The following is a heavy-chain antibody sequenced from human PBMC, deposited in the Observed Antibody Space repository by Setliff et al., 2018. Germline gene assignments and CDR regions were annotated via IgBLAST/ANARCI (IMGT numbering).Heavy chain of an antibody. J-gene: IGHJ5*02. V-gene: IGHV4-34*01. CDR3: AGYQGSGSNYKVVNWFDP. Sequence: SETLSLTCAVYGGSFSGYYWSWIRQPPGKGLEWIGEINHSGSTNYNQSLKSRVTLSVDTSKNQFSLRLSSVTAADTAVYYCAGYQGSGSNYKVVNWFDPWGQGTLVTVSS. D-gene: IGHD3-10*01. CDR2: INHSGST. CDR1: GGSFSGYY.